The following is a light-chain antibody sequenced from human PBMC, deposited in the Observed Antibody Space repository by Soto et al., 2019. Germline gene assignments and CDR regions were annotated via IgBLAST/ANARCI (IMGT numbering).Light chain of an antibody. V-gene: IGKV1-33*01. CDR1: QDIDNY. CDR2: DAS. CDR3: QHYDHVQVT. Sequence: DIQMTQSPSSPSASVGDRVTITCLASQDIDNYLNWYQQKPGKAPNLLIYDASNLETGVPSRFSGGGSGTDFTFTITSLQPEDIATYYCQHYDHVQVTFGQGTRLEIK. J-gene: IGKJ5*01.